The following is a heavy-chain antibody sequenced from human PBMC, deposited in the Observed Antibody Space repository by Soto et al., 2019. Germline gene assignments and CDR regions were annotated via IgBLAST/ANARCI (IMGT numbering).Heavy chain of an antibody. Sequence: EVQLVESGGGLVQPGGSLRLSCAASGFTFSSYEMNWVRQAPGKGLEWVSYISSSGSTIYYADSVKGRFTISRDNAKNSLYLQMNSLRAEDTAVYYCARDRRRITIFGGYGMDVWGQGTTVTVSS. V-gene: IGHV3-48*03. D-gene: IGHD3-3*01. CDR2: ISSSGSTI. CDR1: GFTFSSYE. J-gene: IGHJ6*02. CDR3: ARDRRRITIFGGYGMDV.